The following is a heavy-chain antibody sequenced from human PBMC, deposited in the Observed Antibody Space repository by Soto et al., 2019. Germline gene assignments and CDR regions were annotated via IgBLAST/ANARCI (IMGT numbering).Heavy chain of an antibody. CDR3: ASRVTAISLGWFDP. CDR1: GGSISSYY. Sequence: SETLSLTCTVSGGSISSYYWSWIRQPPGKGLEWIGYIYYSGSTNYNPSLKSRVTISVDTSKNQFSLKLSSVTAADTAVYYCASRVTAISLGWFDPWGQGTLVTVSS. CDR2: IYYSGST. D-gene: IGHD2-21*02. J-gene: IGHJ5*02. V-gene: IGHV4-59*08.